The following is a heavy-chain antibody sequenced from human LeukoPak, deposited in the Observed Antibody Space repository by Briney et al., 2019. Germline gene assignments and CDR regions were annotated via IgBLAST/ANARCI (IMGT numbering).Heavy chain of an antibody. CDR1: GITLSSYW. D-gene: IGHD3-9*01. CDR3: ARGADSGYSSDN. CDR2: IKQDGSEK. V-gene: IGHV3-7*01. J-gene: IGHJ4*02. Sequence: GGSLRLSCAASGITLSSYWMSWVRQAPGKGLEWVAKIKQDGSEKYYVDSVKGRFTISRDNAKNSLYLQMNSLRAEDTAVYYCARGADSGYSSDNWGQGTLVSVSS.